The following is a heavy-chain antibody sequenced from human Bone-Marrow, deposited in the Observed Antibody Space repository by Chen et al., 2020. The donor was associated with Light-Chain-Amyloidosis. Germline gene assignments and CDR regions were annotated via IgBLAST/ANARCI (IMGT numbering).Heavy chain of an antibody. V-gene: IGHV3-74*01. J-gene: IGHJ4*02. Sequence: DVQLLESGGGLVQPGGSLRLSCAASGFTFRTSWMHWVRQAPGKGLVWVSRINPDGTRVDYADSVRGRFTFSRDDAKSTVYLQMNSLRAEDTAVYYCSREFTGYDDYWGQGTLVTVSS. CDR2: INPDGTRV. CDR3: SREFTGYDDY. D-gene: IGHD5-12*01. CDR1: GFTFRTSW.